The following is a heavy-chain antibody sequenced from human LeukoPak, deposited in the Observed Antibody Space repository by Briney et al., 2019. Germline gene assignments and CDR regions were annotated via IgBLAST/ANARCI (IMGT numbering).Heavy chain of an antibody. CDR1: GGSLSSGGYS. J-gene: IGHJ6*02. CDR3: ARGRSGDYYYYYGMDV. CDR2: IYHSGST. Sequence: SQTLSLTCSVSGGSLSSGGYSWSWIRQPPGKGLEWIGYIYHSGSTYYNPSLKSRVTISVDRSKNQFSLKLSSVTAADTAVYYCARGRSGDYYYYYGMDVWGQGTTVTVSS. D-gene: IGHD7-27*01. V-gene: IGHV4-30-2*01.